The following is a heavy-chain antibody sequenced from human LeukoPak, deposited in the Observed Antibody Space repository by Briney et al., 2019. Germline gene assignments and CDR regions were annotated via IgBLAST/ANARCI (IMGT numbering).Heavy chain of an antibody. CDR3: AREVSEGFDF. D-gene: IGHD3-22*01. Sequence: GGSLRLSCAASGFTFSAYSMNWVRQAPGKGLEWVSYISGGGGTIYYAGSVKGRFAISRDNAKNSLYLQMNSLRAEDTALYYCAREVSEGFDFWGQGTLVTVSS. CDR1: GFTFSAYS. CDR2: ISGGGGTI. V-gene: IGHV3-48*04. J-gene: IGHJ4*02.